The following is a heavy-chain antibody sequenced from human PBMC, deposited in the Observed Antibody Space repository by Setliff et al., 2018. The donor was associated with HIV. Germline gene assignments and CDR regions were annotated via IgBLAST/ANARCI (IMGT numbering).Heavy chain of an antibody. D-gene: IGHD3-16*01. J-gene: IGHJ3*02. CDR3: ARARQRPGSRLKNDAFDI. V-gene: IGHV3-74*01. CDR2: INTDGSST. CDR1: GFSFSSYW. Sequence: GGSLRLSCAASGFSFSSYWMHWVRQAPGKGLVWVSRINTDGSSTSYADSVKGRFTISRDNAKNTLYLQMNSLRAEDTAVYYCARARQRPGSRLKNDAFDIWGQGTMVTVSS.